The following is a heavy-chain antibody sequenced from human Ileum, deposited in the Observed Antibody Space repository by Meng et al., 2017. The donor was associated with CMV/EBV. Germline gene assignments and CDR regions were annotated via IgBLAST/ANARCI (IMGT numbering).Heavy chain of an antibody. CDR3: AKESSSWSLPSDY. Sequence: GESLKISCRASGFTFSDWGMHWVRQAPDKGLEWVAYIFRDGTKRYADSVMGRFTISRDNSKNTLDLQMNSLRAEDTAVYYCAKESSSWSLPSDYWGQGTLVTVSS. CDR2: IFRDGTKR. D-gene: IGHD6-13*01. V-gene: IGHV3-30*02. J-gene: IGHJ4*02. CDR1: GFTFSDWG.